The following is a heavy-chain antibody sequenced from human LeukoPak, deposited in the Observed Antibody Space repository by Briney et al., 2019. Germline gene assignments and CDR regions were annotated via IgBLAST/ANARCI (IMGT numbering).Heavy chain of an antibody. Sequence: GASVKVSCKASGYTFTSYGISWVRQAPGQGLEWMGWISAYNGNTNYAQKLQGRVTMTTDTSTSTAYMELSSLRSEDTAVYYCARLVGVIAAAGPFSVDYWGQGTLVIVSS. CDR2: ISAYNGNT. D-gene: IGHD6-13*01. CDR1: GYTFTSYG. J-gene: IGHJ4*02. V-gene: IGHV1-18*01. CDR3: ARLVGVIAAAGPFSVDY.